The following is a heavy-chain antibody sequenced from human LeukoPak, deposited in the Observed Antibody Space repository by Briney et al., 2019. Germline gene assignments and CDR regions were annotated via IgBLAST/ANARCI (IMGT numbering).Heavy chain of an antibody. J-gene: IGHJ4*02. CDR3: ARGAYYYED. V-gene: IGHV3-30-3*01. CDR2: ILYDGNNK. Sequence: GRSLRLSCAASGFTFSNYAMHWVRQAPGKGLEWVALILYDGNNKYYADSVKGRFTISRDNAKNSLYLQMNSLRAEDTAVYYCARGAYYYEDWGQGTLVTVSS. D-gene: IGHD3-22*01. CDR1: GFTFSNYA.